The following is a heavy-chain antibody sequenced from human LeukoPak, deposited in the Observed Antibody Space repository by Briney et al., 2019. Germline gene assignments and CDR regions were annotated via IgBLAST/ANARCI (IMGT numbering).Heavy chain of an antibody. CDR3: AKAQRGSFSPFDY. Sequence: GGSLGLSCAASGFTFSSYSMNWVRQAPGKGLEYLSLITGNGDNTYYADSVKGRFTISRDNSKNTLYLQMNSLRAEDTAVYYCAKAQRGSFSPFDYWGQGTLVTVSS. V-gene: IGHV3-23*01. CDR2: ITGNGDNT. CDR1: GFTFSSYS. D-gene: IGHD1-26*01. J-gene: IGHJ4*02.